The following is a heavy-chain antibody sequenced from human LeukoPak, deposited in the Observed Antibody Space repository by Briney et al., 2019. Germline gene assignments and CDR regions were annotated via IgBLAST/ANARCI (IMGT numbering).Heavy chain of an antibody. CDR1: GGTFSSYA. J-gene: IGHJ5*02. V-gene: IGHV1-69*05. Sequence: SVKVSCKASGGTFSSYAISWVRQAPGQGLEWMGGIIPIFGTANYAQKFQGRVTITTDESTSTAYMELSSLRSEDTAVYYCARAPDGENSFDPWGQGTLVTVSS. CDR2: IIPIFGTA. CDR3: ARAPDGENSFDP. D-gene: IGHD7-27*01.